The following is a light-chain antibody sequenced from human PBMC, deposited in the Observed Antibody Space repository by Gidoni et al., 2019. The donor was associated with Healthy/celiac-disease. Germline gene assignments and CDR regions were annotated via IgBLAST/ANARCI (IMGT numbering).Light chain of an antibody. CDR2: GES. J-gene: IGKJ1*01. V-gene: IGKV3-20*01. CDR1: QSVSSSY. Sequence: EIVLTQSPGTLSLSPGERATLSCRASQSVSSSYLAWYKQKPGQAPRLLIYGESSRATGIPDRFSGSGSGTDFTLTISRLEPEDFAVYYCQQYGSSPRTFXQXTKVEIK. CDR3: QQYGSSPRT.